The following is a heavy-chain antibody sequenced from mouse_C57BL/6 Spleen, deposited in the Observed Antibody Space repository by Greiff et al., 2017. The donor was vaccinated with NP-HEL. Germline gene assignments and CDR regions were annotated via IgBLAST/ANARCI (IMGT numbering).Heavy chain of an antibody. CDR3: ARQRELSYYFDY. Sequence: EVKLMESGGDLVKPGGSLKLSCAASGFTFSSYGMSWVRQTPDKRLEWVATISSGGSYTYYPDSVKGRFTISRDNAKNTLYLQMSSLKSEDTAMYYCARQRELSYYFDYWGQGTTLTVSS. CDR2: ISSGGSYT. D-gene: IGHD4-1*01. CDR1: GFTFSSYG. J-gene: IGHJ2*01. V-gene: IGHV5-6*02.